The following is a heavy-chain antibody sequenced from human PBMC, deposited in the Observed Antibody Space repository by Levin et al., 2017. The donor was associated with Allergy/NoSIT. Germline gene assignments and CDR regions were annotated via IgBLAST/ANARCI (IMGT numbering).Heavy chain of an antibody. CDR2: INPNSGGT. J-gene: IGHJ6*03. D-gene: IGHD3-9*01. CDR1: GYTFTGYY. V-gene: IGHV1-2*02. Sequence: GGSLRLSCKASGYTFTGYYMHWVRQAPGQGLEWMGWINPNSGGTNYAQKFQGRVTMTRDTSISTAYMELSRLRSDDTAVYYCARGPGDILTGWDYYMDVWGKGTTVTVSS. CDR3: ARGPGDILTGWDYYMDV.